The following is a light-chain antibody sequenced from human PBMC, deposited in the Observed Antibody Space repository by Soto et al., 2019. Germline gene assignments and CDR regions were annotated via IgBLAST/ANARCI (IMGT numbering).Light chain of an antibody. V-gene: IGKV3-15*01. CDR2: GAS. J-gene: IGKJ1*01. Sequence: ETVMMQSPSTLSVSPGERATLSCRASQSVSSNLAWYKQRPGQAPRLLIYGASTRAAGIPARFSGSGSGTEFTLTITSLQSEDFAVYYCQQYSDWPTFGQGTKV. CDR3: QQYSDWPT. CDR1: QSVSSN.